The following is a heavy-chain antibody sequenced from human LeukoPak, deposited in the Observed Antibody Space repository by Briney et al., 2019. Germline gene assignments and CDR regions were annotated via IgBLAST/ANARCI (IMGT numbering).Heavy chain of an antibody. CDR3: ARDKGNDYVWGSYRYELDY. D-gene: IGHD3-16*02. J-gene: IGHJ4*02. Sequence: GGSLRLSCAASGFTVSSNYMSWVRQAPGKGLEWVSVIYSSGSTYYADTVKGRFTISRDNSKNTLYLQMNSLRAEDTAVYDCARDKGNDYVWGSYRYELDYWGQGTLVTVSS. V-gene: IGHV3-53*01. CDR2: IYSSGST. CDR1: GFTVSSNY.